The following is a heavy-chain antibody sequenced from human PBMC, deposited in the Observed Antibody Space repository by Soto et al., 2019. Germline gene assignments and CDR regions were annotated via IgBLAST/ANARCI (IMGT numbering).Heavy chain of an antibody. J-gene: IGHJ4*02. CDR1: GFTFSSYA. CDR3: AKVGFSYSYCYLFDY. CDR2: ISGSAGSA. Sequence: PGGSLRLSCTASGFTFSSYAMSWVRQAPGEGLEWVSTISGSAGSADYADSVKGRFTISRDNSKNTLYVQMNSLRVEDTAVYYCAKVGFSYSYCYLFDYWGQGTLVTVSS. V-gene: IGHV3-23*01. D-gene: IGHD5-18*01.